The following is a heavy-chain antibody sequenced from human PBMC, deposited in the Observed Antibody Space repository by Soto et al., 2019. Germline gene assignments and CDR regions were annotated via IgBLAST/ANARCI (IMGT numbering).Heavy chain of an antibody. D-gene: IGHD6-25*01. J-gene: IGHJ6*02. CDR3: ARLGIAAVGRNHVHYYAMDV. CDR1: GYSFTSYW. Sequence: EVRLVQSGGEVKKPGESLRISCKDFGYSFTSYWIGWVRQMPGKGLEWMGRIDPYDSSTNYSPSFQGHVSISADKSISTAYLQWSSLKASDTAMYYCARLGIAAVGRNHVHYYAMDVWGQGTTVTVSS. CDR2: IDPYDSST. V-gene: IGHV5-10-1*03.